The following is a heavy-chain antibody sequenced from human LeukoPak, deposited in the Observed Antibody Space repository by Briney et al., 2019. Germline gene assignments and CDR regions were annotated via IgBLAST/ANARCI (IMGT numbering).Heavy chain of an antibody. CDR2: ISRSGTAL. Sequence: GGSLRLSCAPSGFIFSTYEMNWVRQAPGKGLEWVAHISRSGTALYYADSVKGRFTISRDNARNSLDLQMNSLRAEDTAVYYCARGLLEWLRLETYYFDYWGQGSQVTVSS. CDR3: ARGLLEWLRLETYYFDY. J-gene: IGHJ4*02. CDR1: GFIFSTYE. V-gene: IGHV3-48*03. D-gene: IGHD3-3*01.